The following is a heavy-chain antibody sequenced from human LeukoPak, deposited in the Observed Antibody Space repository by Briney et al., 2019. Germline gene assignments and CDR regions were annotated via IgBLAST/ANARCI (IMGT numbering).Heavy chain of an antibody. V-gene: IGHV1-46*01. J-gene: IGHJ3*02. CDR2: INPSGGST. CDR3: ASERNAFDI. Sequence: GASVKVSCKASGYTFTSDYMHWVRQALGQGLEWMGIINPSGGSTTYAQKFQGRVTMTRDTSTTTVYMELSSLRSEDTAVYYCASERNAFDIWGQGTMVTVSS. CDR1: GYTFTSDY.